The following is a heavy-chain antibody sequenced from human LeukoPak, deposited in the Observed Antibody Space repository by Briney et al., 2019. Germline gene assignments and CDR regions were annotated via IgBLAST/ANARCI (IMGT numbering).Heavy chain of an antibody. J-gene: IGHJ6*03. D-gene: IGHD2-2*01. V-gene: IGHV1-69*13. Sequence: ASVKVSCKASGGTFSSYAISWVRQAPGQGLEWMGGIIPIFGTANYAQKFQGRVTITADESTSTAYMELSSLRSEDTAVYYCAREAEEYQLLLRGYYYYYYMDVWGKGTTVTVSS. CDR3: AREAEEYQLLLRGYYYYYYMDV. CDR1: GGTFSSYA. CDR2: IIPIFGTA.